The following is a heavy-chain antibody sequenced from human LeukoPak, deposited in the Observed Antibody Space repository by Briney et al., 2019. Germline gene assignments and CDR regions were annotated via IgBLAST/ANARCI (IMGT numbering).Heavy chain of an antibody. V-gene: IGHV3-23*01. CDR1: GFTFSTYA. D-gene: IGHD5-12*01. Sequence: GGSLRLSCAASGFTFSTYAMNWVRQAPGRGLEWVSTISGSGTNTYYADSVKGRFTITRDNSKSTLYLQMNSLSAEDTAVYYCARDSPGYGAYDFDWGQGTLVTVSS. CDR3: ARDSPGYGAYDFD. J-gene: IGHJ4*02. CDR2: ISGSGTNT.